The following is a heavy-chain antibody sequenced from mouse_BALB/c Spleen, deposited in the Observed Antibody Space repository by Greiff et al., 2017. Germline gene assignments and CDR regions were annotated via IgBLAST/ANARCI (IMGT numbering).Heavy chain of an antibody. CDR2: IWGDGST. V-gene: IGHV2-6-7*01. D-gene: IGHD1-1*01. CDR3: ARENSYYYGSSYWYFDV. J-gene: IGHJ1*01. CDR1: GFSLTGYG. Sequence: VHLVESGPGLVAPSQSLSITCTVSGFSLTGYGVNWVRQPPGKGLEWLGMIWGDGSTDYNSALKSRLSISKDNSKSQVFLKMNSLQTDDTARYYCARENSYYYGSSYWYFDVWGAGTTVTVSS.